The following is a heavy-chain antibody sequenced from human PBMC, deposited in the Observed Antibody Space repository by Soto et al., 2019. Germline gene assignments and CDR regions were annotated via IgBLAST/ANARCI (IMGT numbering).Heavy chain of an antibody. CDR2: ISGSGGST. D-gene: IGHD1-7*01. CDR1: GFTFSSYA. Sequence: PGGSLGLSCAASGFTFSSYAMSWVRQAPGKGLEWVSAISGSGGSTYYADSVKGRFTISRDNSKNTLYLQMNSLRAEDTAVYYCAPIGNYPELRYFQHWGQGTLVTVSS. V-gene: IGHV3-23*01. CDR3: APIGNYPELRYFQH. J-gene: IGHJ1*01.